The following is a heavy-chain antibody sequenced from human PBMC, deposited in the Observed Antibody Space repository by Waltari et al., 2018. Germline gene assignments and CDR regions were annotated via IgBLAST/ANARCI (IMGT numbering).Heavy chain of an antibody. J-gene: IGHJ4*02. V-gene: IGHV3-7*01. D-gene: IGHD1-26*01. CDR2: IKQDGSEK. Sequence: EVQLVESGGGLVQPGGSLRLPCAASGFTFSSYWLSWVRRAPGKGLEWVANIKQDGSEKYYVDSVKGRFTISRDNAKNSLYLQMNSLRAEDTAVYYCARASGSYAGYFDYWGQGTLVTVSS. CDR1: GFTFSSYW. CDR3: ARASGSYAGYFDY.